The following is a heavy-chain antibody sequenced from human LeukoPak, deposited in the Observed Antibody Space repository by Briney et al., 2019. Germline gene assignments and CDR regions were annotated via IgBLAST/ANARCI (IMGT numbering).Heavy chain of an antibody. V-gene: IGHV1-69*04. Sequence: ASVKVSCEASGGTFSSYAISWVRQAPGQGLEWMGRIIPILGIANYAQKFQGRVTITADKSTSTAYMELSSLRSEDTAVYYCARAVYYYDSSGPGPDTYYFDYWGQGTLVTVSS. CDR3: ARAVYYYDSSGPGPDTYYFDY. J-gene: IGHJ4*02. CDR1: GGTFSSYA. CDR2: IIPILGIA. D-gene: IGHD3-22*01.